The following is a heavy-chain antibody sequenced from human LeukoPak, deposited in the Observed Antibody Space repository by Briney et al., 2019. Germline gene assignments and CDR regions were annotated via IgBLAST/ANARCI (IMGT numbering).Heavy chain of an antibody. J-gene: IGHJ6*03. V-gene: IGHV3-7*01. Sequence: GGSLRLSCAASGFTFSSYWMSWVRQAPGKGLEWVANIKQDGSEKYYVDSVKGRFTISRDNAKNSLYLQMNSLRAEDTAVYYCARGRHDSSGYYPDYYYYMDVWGKGTTVTVSS. CDR1: GFTFSSYW. CDR3: ARGRHDSSGYYPDYYYYMDV. D-gene: IGHD3-22*01. CDR2: IKQDGSEK.